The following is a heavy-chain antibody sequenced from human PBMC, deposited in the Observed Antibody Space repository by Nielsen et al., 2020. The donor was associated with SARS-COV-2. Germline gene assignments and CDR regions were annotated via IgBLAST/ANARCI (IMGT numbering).Heavy chain of an antibody. J-gene: IGHJ2*01. CDR3: AKETINMVPDWYFDL. D-gene: IGHD3-10*01. Sequence: SLKISCAASGFTFDDYAMHWVRQAPGTGPEWVSVTSWNSGSIGYADSVKGRFTISRDNAKNSLYLQMNSLRAEDTALYYCAKETINMVPDWYFDLWGRGTLVTVSS. V-gene: IGHV3-9*01. CDR1: GFTFDDYA. CDR2: TSWNSGSI.